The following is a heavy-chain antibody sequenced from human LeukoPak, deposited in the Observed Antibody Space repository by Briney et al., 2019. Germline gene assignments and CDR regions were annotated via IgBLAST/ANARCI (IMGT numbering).Heavy chain of an antibody. D-gene: IGHD3-22*01. V-gene: IGHV4-30-4*01. Sequence: SQTLSLTCTVSGGSISSGDYYWSWLRQPPGKGLEWIGYIYYSGSTYYNPSLKSRVTISVDTSKNQFSLKLSSVTAADTAVYYCARAYYYDSSGYQGWGQGTLVTVSS. CDR3: ARAYYYDSSGYQG. CDR1: GGSISSGDYY. J-gene: IGHJ4*02. CDR2: IYYSGST.